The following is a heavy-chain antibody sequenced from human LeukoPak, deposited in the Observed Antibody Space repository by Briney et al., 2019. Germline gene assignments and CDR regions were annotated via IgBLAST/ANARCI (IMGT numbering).Heavy chain of an antibody. D-gene: IGHD2-21*02. CDR2: IYYSGST. CDR1: GGSISSYY. Sequence: PSETPSLTCTVSGGSISSYYWSWIRQPPGKGLEWIGYIYYSGSTNYNLSLKSRVTISVDTSKNQFSLRLSSVTAADTAVYYCARFMPTNRYCGGDCYTDYWGQGTLVTVSS. J-gene: IGHJ4*02. CDR3: ARFMPTNRYCGGDCYTDY. V-gene: IGHV4-59*01.